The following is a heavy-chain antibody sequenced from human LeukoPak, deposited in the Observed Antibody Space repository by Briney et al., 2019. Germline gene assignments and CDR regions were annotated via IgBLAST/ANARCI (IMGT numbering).Heavy chain of an antibody. CDR3: ARGYSGWGRHYYYYMDV. J-gene: IGHJ6*03. CDR2: IYTSGST. V-gene: IGHV4-61*02. CDR1: GGSISSSSYY. Sequence: PSETLSLTCTVSGGSISSSSYYWSWIRQPAGKGLEWIGRIYTSGSTNYNPSLKSRVTMSVDTSKNQFSLKLSSVTAADTAVYYCARGYSGWGRHYYYYMDVWGKGTTVTVSS. D-gene: IGHD5-12*01.